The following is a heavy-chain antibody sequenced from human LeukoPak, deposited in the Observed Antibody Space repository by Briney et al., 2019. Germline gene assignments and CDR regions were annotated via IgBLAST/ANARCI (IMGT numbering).Heavy chain of an antibody. J-gene: IGHJ4*02. Sequence: SETLSLTCAVYGGSFSGYYWSGIRQPPGKGLDWIGETNNSGSTNYNPSLKSRVTIPVDTSKNQFSLKLSSVTAADTAVYYCARRGYRRITIFGVVTPFDYWGQGTLVTVSS. D-gene: IGHD3-3*01. CDR1: GGSFSGYY. CDR3: ARRGYRRITIFGVVTPFDY. V-gene: IGHV4-34*01. CDR2: TNNSGST.